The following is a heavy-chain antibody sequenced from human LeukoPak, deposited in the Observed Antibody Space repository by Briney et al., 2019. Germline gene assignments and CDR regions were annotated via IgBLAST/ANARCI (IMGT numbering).Heavy chain of an antibody. CDR2: INPNSGGT. Sequence: GASVKVSCKASGYTFTGYYMHWVRQAPGQGLEWMGWINPNSGGTNYAQKFQGRVTMTRDTSISTAYMELSRLRSDDTAVYYCARARNYYDSSGYYAYWGQGTLVTVSS. CDR3: ARARNYYDSSGYYAY. D-gene: IGHD3-22*01. CDR1: GYTFTGYY. J-gene: IGHJ4*02. V-gene: IGHV1-2*02.